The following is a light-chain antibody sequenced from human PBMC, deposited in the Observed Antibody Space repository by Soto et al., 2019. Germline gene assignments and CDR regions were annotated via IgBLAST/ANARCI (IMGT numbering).Light chain of an antibody. V-gene: IGKV2-28*01. CDR3: MPALQTPIT. J-gene: IGKJ5*01. CDR1: HSTLHSNGYNY. CDR2: LGS. Sequence: DIVMPQSPLSLPVTPGEPASISCRSIHSTLHSNGYNYLEWYLQKPGQSPQLRIYLGSIRDSEVPGRSSVSGSGTDFTLKISIAEAEDVGVDYCMPALQTPITFGKGTRLEIK.